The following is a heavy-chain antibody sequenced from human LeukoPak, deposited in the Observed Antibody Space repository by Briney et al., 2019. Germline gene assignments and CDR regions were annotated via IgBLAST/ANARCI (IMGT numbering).Heavy chain of an antibody. D-gene: IGHD7-27*01. CDR2: SSFSGDIT. Sequence: PGGSLRLSCAASGFTFSSYAMSWVRRAPGKGLEWITYSSFSGDITYYADSVKGRFTTSRDNGKNSLYLQMNSLRVDDTAVYYCARDLGATGEPDYWGQGTLVTVSS. CDR1: GFTFSSYA. J-gene: IGHJ4*02. V-gene: IGHV3-48*01. CDR3: ARDLGATGEPDY.